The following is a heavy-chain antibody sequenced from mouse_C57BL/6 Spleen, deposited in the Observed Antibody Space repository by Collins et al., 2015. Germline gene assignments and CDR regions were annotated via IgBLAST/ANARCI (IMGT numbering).Heavy chain of an antibody. CDR2: INPDSSTI. CDR1: GIDFSRYW. CDR3: ARMGYYGGFAY. V-gene: IGHV4-1*01. D-gene: IGHD1-1*01. Sequence: EVKFLQSGGGLVQPGGSLKLSCAASGIDFSRYWMSWVRRAPGKGLEWIGEINPDSSTINYAPSLKDKFIISRDNARNTLYLQMSKVRSEDTALYYCARMGYYGGFAYWGQGTLVTVSA. J-gene: IGHJ3*01.